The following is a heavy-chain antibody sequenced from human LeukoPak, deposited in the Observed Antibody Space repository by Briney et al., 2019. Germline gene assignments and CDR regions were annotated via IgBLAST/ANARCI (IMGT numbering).Heavy chain of an antibody. CDR2: INHSGST. J-gene: IGHJ4*02. V-gene: IGHV4-34*01. CDR3: ARVSIAVAGDY. Sequence: SETLSLTCAVYGGSFSGYYWSWIRQLPGKGLEWIGEINHSGSTNYNPSLKSRVTISVDTSKNQFSLKLSSVTAADTAVSYCARVSIAVAGDYWGQGTLVTVSS. CDR1: GGSFSGYY. D-gene: IGHD6-19*01.